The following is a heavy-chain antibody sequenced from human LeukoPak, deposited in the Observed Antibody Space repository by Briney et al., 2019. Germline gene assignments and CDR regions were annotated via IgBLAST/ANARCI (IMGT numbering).Heavy chain of an antibody. Sequence: PSETLSLTCTVSGGSIRSSSYYWGWIRQPPGKGLEWIGSIYYSGSTYYNPSLKSRVTISVDTSKNQFSLKLSSVTAADTAVYYCARGIIIAAAGNLGWFDPWGQGTLVTVSS. J-gene: IGHJ5*02. CDR1: GGSIRSSSYY. CDR3: ARGIIIAAAGNLGWFDP. CDR2: IYYSGST. D-gene: IGHD6-13*01. V-gene: IGHV4-39*07.